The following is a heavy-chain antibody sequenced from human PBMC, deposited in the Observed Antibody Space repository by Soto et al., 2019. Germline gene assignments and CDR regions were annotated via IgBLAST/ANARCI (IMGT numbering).Heavy chain of an antibody. D-gene: IGHD2-21*02. CDR1: GYTFTKFA. J-gene: IGHJ4*02. Sequence: ASVKVSCKASGYTFTKFAIHWVRQAPGQGPQWMGWINTARGNTRYSQNFQGRVTITRDTTANTAFLELSSLTSEDTAVYFCARDPRLASDFDARTEWARFDSWGLGTPVTVYS. V-gene: IGHV1-3*04. CDR3: ARDPRLASDFDARTEWARFDS. CDR2: INTARGNT.